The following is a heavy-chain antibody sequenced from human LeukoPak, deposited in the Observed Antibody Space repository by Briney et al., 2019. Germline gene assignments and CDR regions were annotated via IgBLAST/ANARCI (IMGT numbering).Heavy chain of an antibody. CDR1: GGSISSGDYY. Sequence: SETLSLTCTVSGGSISSGDYYWSWIRQPPGKGLEWIGYIYNNGRTYYNPSLKSRVTISVDTSKNQFSLKLSSVTAADTAVYYCNYYGSGCYYRGVLDAFDIWGQGTMVTVSS. CDR3: NYYGSGCYYRGVLDAFDI. CDR2: IYNNGRT. J-gene: IGHJ3*02. V-gene: IGHV4-30-4*01. D-gene: IGHD3-10*01.